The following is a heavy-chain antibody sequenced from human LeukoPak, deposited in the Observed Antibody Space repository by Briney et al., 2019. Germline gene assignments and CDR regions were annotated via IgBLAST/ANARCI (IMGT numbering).Heavy chain of an antibody. CDR1: GGSFSGYY. CDR2: INHSGST. CDR3: ARDGIAAAGTKSFDI. J-gene: IGHJ3*02. D-gene: IGHD6-13*01. V-gene: IGHV4-34*01. Sequence: SETLSLTCAVYGGSFSGYYWSWIRQPPGKGLEWIGEINHSGSTNYNPSLKSRVTISVDTSKNQFSLKLSSVTAADTAVYYCARDGIAAAGTKSFDIWGQGTMVTVSS.